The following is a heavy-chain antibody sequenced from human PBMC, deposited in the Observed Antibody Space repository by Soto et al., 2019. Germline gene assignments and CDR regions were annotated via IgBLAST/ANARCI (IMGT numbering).Heavy chain of an antibody. V-gene: IGHV3-48*01. CDR3: ARAKQWLAGAFDI. CDR2: ISSSSTTI. D-gene: IGHD6-19*01. Sequence: PGGSLRLSCAASGFPFSNYNMNWVRQAPGKGLERVSYISSSSTTIYYADSVKGRFTISRVNAKSSLYLKMNSLRAEDTAVFYCARAKQWLAGAFDIWGQGTMVTVSS. CDR1: GFPFSNYN. J-gene: IGHJ3*02.